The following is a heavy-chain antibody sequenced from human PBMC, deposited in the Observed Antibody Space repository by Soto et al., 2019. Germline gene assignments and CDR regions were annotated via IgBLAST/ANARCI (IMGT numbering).Heavy chain of an antibody. V-gene: IGHV3-9*01. Sequence: EVQLVESGGGLVQPGRSLKLSCAASGFTFHDYAMHCVRQGQGKGLEWVSGITWNSGSIDYADSVKGRFTISRDNAKNSLYLQMNSLRPEDTALYYCAKDIREYSSGWTYFDYWGHGTLVTVSS. J-gene: IGHJ4*01. CDR1: GFTFHDYA. CDR2: ITWNSGSI. CDR3: AKDIREYSSGWTYFDY. D-gene: IGHD6-19*01.